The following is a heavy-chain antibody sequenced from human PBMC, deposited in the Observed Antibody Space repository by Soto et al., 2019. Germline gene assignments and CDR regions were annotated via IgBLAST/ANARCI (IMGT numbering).Heavy chain of an antibody. CDR1: GVSFSDYS. CDR3: ERSGELLQTFDS. Sequence: EVQLVESGGGLVKPGGSLRLSCVVSGVSFSDYSMNWVRQAPGKGLEWVSLITGNSEYKYYAGSVKGRFTVSRDNAKNSLYLQMNSLTVEDTAVYYCERSGELLQTFDSWGQGTLVTVSS. J-gene: IGHJ4*02. V-gene: IGHV3-21*06. CDR2: ITGNSEYK. D-gene: IGHD1-1*01.